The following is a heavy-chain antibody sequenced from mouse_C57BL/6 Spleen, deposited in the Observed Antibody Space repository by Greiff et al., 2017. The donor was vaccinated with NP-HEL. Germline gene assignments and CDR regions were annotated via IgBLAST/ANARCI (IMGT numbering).Heavy chain of an antibody. Sequence: QVQLQQSGAELARPGASVKLSCKASGYTFTSYGISWVKQRTGQGLEWIGEIYPRSGNTYYNEKFKGKATLNADKSSSTAYMELRSLTSEDSEVYFYARWNEVVATRYLDDWGQGTTLTVSS. CDR2: IYPRSGNT. CDR3: ARWNEVVATRYLDD. D-gene: IGHD1-1*01. CDR1: GYTFTSYG. J-gene: IGHJ2*01. V-gene: IGHV1-81*01.